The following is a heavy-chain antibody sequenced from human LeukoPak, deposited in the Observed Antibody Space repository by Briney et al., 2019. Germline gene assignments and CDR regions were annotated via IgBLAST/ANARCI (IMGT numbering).Heavy chain of an antibody. CDR3: ARAPYSGSYYWFDP. CDR2: INPNSGGT. Sequence: GASVKVSCKASGYTFTGYYMHWVRQTPGQGLEWMGWINPNSGGTNYAQKFQGRVTMTRDTSISTAYMELSRLRSDDTAVYYCARAPYSGSYYWFDPWGQGTLVTVSS. CDR1: GYTFTGYY. D-gene: IGHD1-26*01. J-gene: IGHJ5*02. V-gene: IGHV1-2*02.